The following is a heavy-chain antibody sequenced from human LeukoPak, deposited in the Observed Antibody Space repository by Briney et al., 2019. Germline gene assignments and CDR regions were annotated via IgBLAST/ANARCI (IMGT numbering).Heavy chain of an antibody. D-gene: IGHD4-17*01. Sequence: PGGSLRLSCAASGFTFSGYAMSWVRQAPGKGLEWVSGIGGSGGRRYYADSVKGRFTISRDNSKNTLYLQMNSLRAEDTAVYYCAPERTVTSHGWGQGTLVTVSS. V-gene: IGHV3-23*01. CDR1: GFTFSGYA. J-gene: IGHJ4*02. CDR2: IGGSGGRR. CDR3: APERTVTSHG.